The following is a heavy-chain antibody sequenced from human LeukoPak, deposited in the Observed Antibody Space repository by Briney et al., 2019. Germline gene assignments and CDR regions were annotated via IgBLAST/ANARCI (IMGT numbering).Heavy chain of an antibody. J-gene: IGHJ4*02. CDR1: GFTFSSYA. Sequence: GGSLRLSCAASGFTFSSYAMNWVRQAPGKGLEWVSGISGSGSSTYYVDSVKGRFTISRDNSKNTLYLQMNSLKAEDTAVYYCARAGAPLVYCGGDCYWGLWGQGTLVTVSS. CDR3: ARAGAPLVYCGGDCYWGL. CDR2: ISGSGSST. V-gene: IGHV3-23*01. D-gene: IGHD2-21*02.